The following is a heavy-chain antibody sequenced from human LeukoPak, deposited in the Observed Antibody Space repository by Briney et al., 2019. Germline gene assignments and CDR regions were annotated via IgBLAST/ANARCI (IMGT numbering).Heavy chain of an antibody. CDR3: AKCHVSGSYVSYGMDV. D-gene: IGHD1-26*01. CDR2: ISGSGGST. Sequence: GGSLRLSCAASGLTFSSYAMSWVRQAPGKGLEWVSAISGSGGSTYYADSVKGRFTISRDNSKNTLYLQMNSLRAEDTAVYYCAKCHVSGSYVSYGMDVWGQGTTVTVSS. V-gene: IGHV3-23*01. CDR1: GLTFSSYA. J-gene: IGHJ6*02.